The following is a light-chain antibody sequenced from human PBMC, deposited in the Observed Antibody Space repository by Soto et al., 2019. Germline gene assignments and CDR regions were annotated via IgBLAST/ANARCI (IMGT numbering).Light chain of an antibody. Sequence: EIVLTQSPGTLSLSPGERATLSCRASQSVSSSYLAWYQQKPGQAPRLLIFGASSRATGIPDRFSGSGSGTDFTLTISRLEHADFAVYYCQQYGDLPITFGQGTRLEIK. CDR1: QSVSSSY. CDR3: QQYGDLPIT. CDR2: GAS. J-gene: IGKJ5*01. V-gene: IGKV3-20*01.